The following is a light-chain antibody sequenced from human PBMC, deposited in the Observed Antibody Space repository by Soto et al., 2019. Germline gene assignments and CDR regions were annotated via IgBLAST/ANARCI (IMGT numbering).Light chain of an antibody. V-gene: IGLV1-44*01. Sequence: QSVLTQPPSASGTPGQRVTISCSGSSSNIGIYTVNWYQQFPGTAPKLLIYSNNERPSGVPDRFSGSKSGTSASLAISGLQSEDEAEYYCAAWDDSLTGWLFGGGTKL. J-gene: IGLJ3*02. CDR2: SNN. CDR1: SSNIGIYT. CDR3: AAWDDSLTGWL.